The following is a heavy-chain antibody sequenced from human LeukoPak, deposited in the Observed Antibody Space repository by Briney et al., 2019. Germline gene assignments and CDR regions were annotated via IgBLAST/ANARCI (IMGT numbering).Heavy chain of an antibody. D-gene: IGHD6-19*01. CDR3: ARDRLN. CDR1: GGSISSSSYY. V-gene: IGHV4-39*07. J-gene: IGHJ4*02. CDR2: IYHSGST. Sequence: SETLSLTCTVSGGSISSSSYYWGWIRQPPGKGLEWIGEIYHSGSTNYNPSLKSRVTISVDKSKNQFSLKLSSVTAADTAVYYCARDRLNWGQGTLVTVSS.